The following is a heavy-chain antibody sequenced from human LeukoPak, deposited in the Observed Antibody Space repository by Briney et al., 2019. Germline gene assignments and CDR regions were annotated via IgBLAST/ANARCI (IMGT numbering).Heavy chain of an antibody. Sequence: SETLSLTCTVSGDSISTYYWGWIRQPPGKGLEWIGNVDYTGITNNNPSLKSRVSITADTSKNRVSLKMSSVTAADTAVYYCASGSSSWFQGFAYWGQGALVTVSS. CDR2: VDYTGIT. V-gene: IGHV4-59*08. D-gene: IGHD6-13*01. CDR1: GDSISTYY. CDR3: ASGSSSWFQGFAY. J-gene: IGHJ4*02.